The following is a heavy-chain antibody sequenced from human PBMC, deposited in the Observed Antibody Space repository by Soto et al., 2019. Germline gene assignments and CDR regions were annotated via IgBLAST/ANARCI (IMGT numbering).Heavy chain of an antibody. V-gene: IGHV3-21*01. CDR1: GFTFSSYS. CDR2: ISSSSSYI. CDR3: AREAPTTVTTGDFDY. J-gene: IGHJ4*02. Sequence: GGSLRLSCAASGFTFSSYSMNWVRQAPGKGLEWVSSISSSSSYIYYADSVKGRFTISRDNAKNSLYLQMNSLRAEDTAVYYCAREAPTTVTTGDFDYWGQGTLVTVS. D-gene: IGHD4-17*01.